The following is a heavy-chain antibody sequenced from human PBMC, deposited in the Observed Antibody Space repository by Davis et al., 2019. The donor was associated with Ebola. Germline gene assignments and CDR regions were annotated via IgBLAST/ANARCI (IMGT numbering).Heavy chain of an antibody. V-gene: IGHV1-18*04. CDR1: GYTFTDYL. CDR2: VSGNNGKT. D-gene: IGHD2-2*01. CDR3: AREVGVAVPGVMKDAFDI. Sequence: ASVKVSCKASGYTFTDYLMHWVRQAPGQGLEWMGWVSGNNGKTDYAQKFQGRVTMTTDTSTSTAYMELRSLTSDDTAVYYCAREVGVAVPGVMKDAFDIWGQGTVVTVSS. J-gene: IGHJ3*02.